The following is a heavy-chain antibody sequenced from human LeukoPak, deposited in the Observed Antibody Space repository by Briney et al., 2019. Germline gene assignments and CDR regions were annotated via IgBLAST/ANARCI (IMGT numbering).Heavy chain of an antibody. CDR1: GYTFNNYA. D-gene: IGHD2-2*01. CDR3: AKEPREYCSSTSCPNWFDS. V-gene: IGHV3-23*01. J-gene: IGHJ5*01. CDR2: ISASGGTT. Sequence: GGSLRLSCAASGYTFNNYAMSWVRQAPGKGLEWVSAISASGGTTYYADSVKGRFTISIDNSENTLFLQMNSLRAEDTAVYYCAKEPREYCSSTSCPNWFDSWGQGTLVTVSS.